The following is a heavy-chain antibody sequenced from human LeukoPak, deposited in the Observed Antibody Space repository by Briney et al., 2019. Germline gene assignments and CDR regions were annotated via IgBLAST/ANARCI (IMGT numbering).Heavy chain of an antibody. Sequence: PSETLSLTCAVYGGSFSGYYWSRIRQPPGKGLEWIGEINHSGSTNYNPSLKSRVTISVDTSKNQFSLKLSSVTAADTTVYYCAASRYDYGDYVPLVYWGQGTLDTVSS. CDR2: INHSGST. CDR3: AASRYDYGDYVPLVY. V-gene: IGHV4-34*01. CDR1: GGSFSGYY. J-gene: IGHJ4*02. D-gene: IGHD4-17*01.